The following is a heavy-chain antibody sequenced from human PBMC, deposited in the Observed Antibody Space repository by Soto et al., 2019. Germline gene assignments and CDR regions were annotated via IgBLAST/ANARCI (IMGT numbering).Heavy chain of an antibody. CDR2: IYYSGST. J-gene: IGHJ4*02. CDR1: GGSISSSAYY. CDR3: ARHCVDGYITDY. D-gene: IGHD5-12*01. V-gene: IGHV4-39*01. Sequence: QLQLQESGPGLMKPSQTLSLTCSVSGGSISSSAYYWGWIRQPPGKGLEWIGNIYYSGSTYYNPSLKSRVTTSVDTPKTQSSLRLSSVPAADTAVYYCARHCVDGYITDYWGQGTLVTVSS.